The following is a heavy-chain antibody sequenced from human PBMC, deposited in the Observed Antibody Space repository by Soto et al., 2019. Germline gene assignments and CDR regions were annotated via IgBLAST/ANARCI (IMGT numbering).Heavy chain of an antibody. CDR1: GGSISSYY. CDR2: IYTSGST. CDR3: ARSHSIAAAGYHYYGMDV. D-gene: IGHD6-13*01. V-gene: IGHV4-4*07. J-gene: IGHJ6*02. Sequence: QVQLQESGPGLVKPSETLSLTCTVSGGSISSYYWSWIRQPAGKGLEWIGRIYTSGSTNYNPSLKSRVTMSVDTSKNQFSLKLSSVTAADTAVYYCARSHSIAAAGYHYYGMDVWGQGTTVTVSS.